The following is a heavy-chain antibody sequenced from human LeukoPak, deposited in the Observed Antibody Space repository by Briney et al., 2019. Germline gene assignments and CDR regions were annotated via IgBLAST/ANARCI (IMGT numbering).Heavy chain of an antibody. CDR1: GVSISSSSYY. Sequence: SETLSLTCTVSGVSISSSSYYWGWIRQPPGKGLEWIGSIYYSGSTYYNPSLKSRVTISVDTSKNQFSLKLSSVTAADTAVYYCARLKTPLSSGFYYFDYWGQGTLVTVSS. CDR3: ARLKTPLSSGFYYFDY. V-gene: IGHV4-39*01. D-gene: IGHD6-19*01. J-gene: IGHJ4*02. CDR2: IYYSGST.